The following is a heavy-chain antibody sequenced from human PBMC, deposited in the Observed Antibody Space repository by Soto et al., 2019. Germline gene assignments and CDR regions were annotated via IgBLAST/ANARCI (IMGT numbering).Heavy chain of an antibody. D-gene: IGHD3-16*01. CDR2: INAYNGNT. V-gene: IGHV1-18*01. CDR3: ARGGTQIGY. J-gene: IGHJ4*02. Sequence: QVQLVQSGAEVXKPGASVKVSCKTSGYTFTNFGLRLVLQAHGQGLEWMGWINAYNGNTNYAQHFQGRVNITTDTSWDTDYMEPRGPKSDGTAVYYCARGGTQIGYWRQGTLVSVSS. CDR1: GYTFTNFG.